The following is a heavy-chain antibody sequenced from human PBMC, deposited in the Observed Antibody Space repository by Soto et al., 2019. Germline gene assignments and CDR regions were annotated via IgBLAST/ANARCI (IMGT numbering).Heavy chain of an antibody. V-gene: IGHV3-30*18. CDR2: ISADGSNK. CDR1: GFTFSSYG. Sequence: QVQLVESGGGVVQPGRSLRLSCTASGFTFSSYGIHWVRHAPGKGLEWVAVISADGSNKYYTDSVKGRFTISRDNSNNTSFLQMNSLRAEDTAVYFCAKDGFGGAGQLWLVRFPDYWGQGTLVTVSS. J-gene: IGHJ4*02. CDR3: AKDGFGGAGQLWLVRFPDY. D-gene: IGHD3-16*01.